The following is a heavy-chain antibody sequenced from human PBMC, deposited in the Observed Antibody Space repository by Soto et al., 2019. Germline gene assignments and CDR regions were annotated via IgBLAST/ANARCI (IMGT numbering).Heavy chain of an antibody. CDR1: GFTFSSYA. Sequence: QVQLVESGGGVVQPGRSPRLSCAASGFTFSSYAMHWVRQAPGKGLESVAVISYDGSNKYYADSVKGRFTISRDNSKNTLYLQMNSLRTEDTAVYYCARPLWRDDYNWGYFDLWGRGTLVTVSS. J-gene: IGHJ2*01. CDR3: ARPLWRDDYNWGYFDL. CDR2: ISYDGSNK. V-gene: IGHV3-30-3*01. D-gene: IGHD4-4*01.